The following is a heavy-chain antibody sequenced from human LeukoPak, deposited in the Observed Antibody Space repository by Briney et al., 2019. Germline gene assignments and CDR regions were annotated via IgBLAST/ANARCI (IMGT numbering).Heavy chain of an antibody. CDR3: AAAYYYDSSGYSPHDY. D-gene: IGHD3-22*01. CDR2: ISSSSSYI. Sequence: TGGSLRLSCAASGFTFSSYSMNWVRQAPGKGLEWVSSISSSSSYIYYADSVKGRFTISRDNAKNSLYLQMNSLRAEDTAVYYCAAAYYYDSSGYSPHDYWGQGTLVTVSS. J-gene: IGHJ4*02. CDR1: GFTFSSYS. V-gene: IGHV3-21*04.